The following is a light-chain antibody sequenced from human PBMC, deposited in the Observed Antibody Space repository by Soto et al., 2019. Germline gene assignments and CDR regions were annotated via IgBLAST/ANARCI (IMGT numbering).Light chain of an antibody. CDR1: QNINSW. CDR2: DAS. J-gene: IGKJ2*01. CDR3: QQYSSYSYT. Sequence: DIQMTQSPSTLSASVGDRVTITCRASQNINSWVAWYQQQPGKAPKLLIYDASSLKSGVPSRFSGSGSGTEFTLTITCLQPDDFATYYCQQYSSYSYTFGQGTHLEIK. V-gene: IGKV1-5*01.